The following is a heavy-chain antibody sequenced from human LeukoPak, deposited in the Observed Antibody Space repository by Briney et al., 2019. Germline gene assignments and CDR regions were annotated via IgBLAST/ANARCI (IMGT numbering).Heavy chain of an antibody. CDR1: GFTFDDYA. CDR3: ARDLIAVTGTGFWFDP. V-gene: IGHV3-43D*04. J-gene: IGHJ5*02. Sequence: GGSLRLSCAASGFTFDDYAMHWVRQAPGKGLEWVSLISWDGGSTYYADSVKGRFTISRDNSKNMLYLQMNSLRAEDSAVYYCARDLIAVTGTGFWFDPRGQGTLVTVSS. CDR2: ISWDGGST. D-gene: IGHD6-19*01.